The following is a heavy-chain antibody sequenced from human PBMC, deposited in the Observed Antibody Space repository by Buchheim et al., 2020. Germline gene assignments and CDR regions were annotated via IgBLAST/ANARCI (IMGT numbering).Heavy chain of an antibody. Sequence: EVQLVQSGAEVKKPGESLRISCKGSGYSFTSYWISWVRQMPGKGLAWMGRIDPSDSYTNYSPSFQGHVTISADKSTSTAYPQWSSLRASDTAMYYCARGAVGAVEIYYYYGMDVWGQGTT. V-gene: IGHV5-10-1*03. CDR1: GYSFTSYW. J-gene: IGHJ6*02. CDR2: IDPSDSYT. CDR3: ARGAVGAVEIYYYYGMDV. D-gene: IGHD1-26*01.